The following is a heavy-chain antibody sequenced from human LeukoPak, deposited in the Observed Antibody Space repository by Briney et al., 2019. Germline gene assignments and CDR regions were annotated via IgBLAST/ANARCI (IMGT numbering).Heavy chain of an antibody. CDR3: AKGPLFGMITFGGVIDY. Sequence: PGGSLRLSCAASGFTFSSYGMHWVSQAPGKGLEWVAVISYDGSNKYYADSVKGRFTISRDNSKNTLYLQMNSLRAEDTAVYYCAKGPLFGMITFGGVIDYWGQGTLVTVSS. V-gene: IGHV3-30*18. J-gene: IGHJ4*02. CDR1: GFTFSSYG. CDR2: ISYDGSNK. D-gene: IGHD3-16*02.